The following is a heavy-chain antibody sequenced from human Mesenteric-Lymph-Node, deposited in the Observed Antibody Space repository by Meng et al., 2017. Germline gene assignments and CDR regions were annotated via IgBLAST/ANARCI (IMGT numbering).Heavy chain of an antibody. CDR3: GRGGYTSPDY. D-gene: IGHD5-18*01. CDR1: GLRFSSKW. Sequence: GESLKISCAASGLRFSSKWMSWVRQAPGKGLEWVANIKEDGSEKYYVDSVKGRFTISRDNAKNSLDLQMNSLRVEDTAVYYCGRGGYTSPDYWGQGTLVTVSS. CDR2: IKEDGSEK. J-gene: IGHJ4*02. V-gene: IGHV3-7*01.